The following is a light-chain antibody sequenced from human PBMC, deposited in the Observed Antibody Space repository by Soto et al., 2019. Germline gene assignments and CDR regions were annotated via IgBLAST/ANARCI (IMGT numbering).Light chain of an antibody. CDR3: SSYTSSSTSYV. J-gene: IGLJ1*01. CDR2: EVN. CDR1: SSDIGAYDY. V-gene: IGLV2-14*01. Sequence: QSALTQPASLSGSPGQSITISCTGTSSDIGAYDYVSWFQQHPGKAPKLMISEVNNRPSGVSNRFSGSKSGNTAYLTISGLQVEDEAEYYCSSYTSSSTSYVFGTGTKLTVL.